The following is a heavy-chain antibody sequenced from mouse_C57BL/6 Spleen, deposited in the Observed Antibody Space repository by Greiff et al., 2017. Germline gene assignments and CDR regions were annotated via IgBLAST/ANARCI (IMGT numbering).Heavy chain of an antibody. D-gene: IGHD3-1*01. CDR3: ARLGLAMDY. CDR2: ISNGGGSN. Sequence: EVQLVESGGGLVQPGGSLKLSCAASGFTFSDYYMYWVRQTPEKRLEWVAYISNGGGSNYYPDTVKGRFTISRDNAKNTLYLQMSRLKSEDTAMYYCARLGLAMDYWGQGTSVTVSS. CDR1: GFTFSDYY. V-gene: IGHV5-12*01. J-gene: IGHJ4*01.